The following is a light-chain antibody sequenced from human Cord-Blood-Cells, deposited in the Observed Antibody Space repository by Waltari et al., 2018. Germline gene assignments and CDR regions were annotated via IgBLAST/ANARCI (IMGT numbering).Light chain of an antibody. CDR3: AAWDDSLNGPV. V-gene: IGLV1-44*01. Sequence: QSVLTQPPSASGTPGQRATLSCSGSSSNIGSNTVNWYQQLPGTAPKLLIYSNNQRPSGVPDRFSGSKSGTSASLAISGLQSEDEADYYCAAWDDSLNGPVFGGGTKLTVL. J-gene: IGLJ3*02. CDR1: SSNIGSNT. CDR2: SNN.